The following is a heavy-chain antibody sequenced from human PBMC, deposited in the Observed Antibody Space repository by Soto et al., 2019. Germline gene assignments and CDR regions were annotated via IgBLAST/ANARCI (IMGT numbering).Heavy chain of an antibody. D-gene: IGHD6-13*01. CDR3: ARDVWEYSSSWYYFDY. J-gene: IGHJ4*02. Sequence: GESLKISCAASGFTFSSYWMSWVRQAPGKGLEWVANIKQDGSEKYYVDSVKGRFTISRDNAKNSLYLQMNSLRAEDTAVYYCARDVWEYSSSWYYFDYWGQGTLVTVSS. CDR2: IKQDGSEK. CDR1: GFTFSSYW. V-gene: IGHV3-7*01.